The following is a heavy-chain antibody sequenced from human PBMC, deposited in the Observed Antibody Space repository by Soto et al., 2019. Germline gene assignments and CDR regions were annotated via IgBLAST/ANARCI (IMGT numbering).Heavy chain of an antibody. D-gene: IGHD6-19*01. Sequence: QVQLVESGGGLVKPEGSLRLSCAASGFTFSDYYMNWIRQAPGKGLEWVSYISSSGGTIYYADSVKGRFTISRDNARDSLYLQMNTLRAEDTAVYYCAREPSVAGSGFDSWGQGTLVTVSS. J-gene: IGHJ4*02. CDR2: ISSSGGTI. V-gene: IGHV3-11*01. CDR3: AREPSVAGSGFDS. CDR1: GFTFSDYY.